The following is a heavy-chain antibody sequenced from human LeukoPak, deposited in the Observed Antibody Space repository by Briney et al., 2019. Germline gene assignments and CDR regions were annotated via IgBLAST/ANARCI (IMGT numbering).Heavy chain of an antibody. Sequence: SEPLPHLRSVSGAPVIQPYWPWSRRTPGKALEGIGFVYYSGGPNLNPPLKSRVTLSLHTPKNPFSVNLTAVTAADTAMYYFARSPLESRRRGYNFFCDYWGQGMLVTVSS. D-gene: IGHD5-24*01. CDR3: ARSPLESRRRGYNFFCDY. J-gene: IGHJ4*02. CDR2: VYYSGGP. CDR1: GAPVIQPY. V-gene: IGHV4-59*08.